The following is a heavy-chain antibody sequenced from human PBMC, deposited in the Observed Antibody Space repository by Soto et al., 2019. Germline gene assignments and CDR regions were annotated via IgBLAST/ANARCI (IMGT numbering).Heavy chain of an antibody. CDR3: ARVVGGYYYDSSGITRLGDAFDI. CDR1: GYTFTSYY. J-gene: IGHJ3*02. CDR2: INPSGGST. V-gene: IGHV1-46*01. D-gene: IGHD3-22*01. Sequence: ASVKVSCEASGYTFTSYYMHWVRQAPGQGLEWMGIINPSGGSTSYAQKFQGRVTMTRDTSTSTVYMELSSLRSEDTAVYYCARVVGGYYYDSSGITRLGDAFDIWG.